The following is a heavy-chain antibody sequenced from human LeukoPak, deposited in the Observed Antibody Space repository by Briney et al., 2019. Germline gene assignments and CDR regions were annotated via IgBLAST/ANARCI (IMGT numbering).Heavy chain of an antibody. CDR3: AREGGFYRPLDY. V-gene: IGHV4-4*02. CDR2: VHLDGRT. CDR1: GGSVTSTNW. Sequence: SSETLSLTCDVSGGSVTSTNWWTWVRQPPGKGLEWIGEVHLDGRTNYNPSLKSRLIMSVDLPEKHISLKLTSVTAADTAVYYCAREGGFYRPLDYSGQGTLVTVSS. J-gene: IGHJ4*02. D-gene: IGHD3-3*01.